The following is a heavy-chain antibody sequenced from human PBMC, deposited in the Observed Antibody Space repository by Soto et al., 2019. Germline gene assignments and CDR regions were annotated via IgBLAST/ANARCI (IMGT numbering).Heavy chain of an antibody. Sequence: EVQLVESGGGLVQPGGSLRLSCAASGFTVSSNYMSWVRQAPGKGLEWVSVIYSGGSTYYADSVKGRFTISRDNSKNTLYLQMNSLRAEDTAVYYCAREIVGNYYYMDVWGKGTTVTVSS. CDR1: GFTVSSNY. D-gene: IGHD3-16*02. CDR3: AREIVGNYYYMDV. CDR2: IYSGGST. J-gene: IGHJ6*03. V-gene: IGHV3-66*01.